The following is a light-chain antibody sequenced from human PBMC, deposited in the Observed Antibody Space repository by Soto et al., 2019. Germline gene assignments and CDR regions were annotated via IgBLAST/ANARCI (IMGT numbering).Light chain of an antibody. J-gene: IGKJ2*01. CDR3: QQSGSSPPYT. Sequence: DIVMTQSPDSLAVSLGERATINCKSSQSVLYSSNNKNYLAWYQQKPGQPPKLLIYWASTRESGVPDRFSGSGSGTDFTLTLSRLEPEDFAVYYCQQSGSSPPYTFGQGTNLESK. V-gene: IGKV4-1*01. CDR1: QSVLYSSNNKNY. CDR2: WAS.